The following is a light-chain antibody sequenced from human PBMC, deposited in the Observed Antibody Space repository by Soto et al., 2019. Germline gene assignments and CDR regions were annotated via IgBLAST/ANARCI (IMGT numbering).Light chain of an antibody. CDR2: DAS. CDR3: QQRSNWPPT. J-gene: IGKJ1*01. CDR1: QSVSSY. V-gene: IGKV3-11*01. Sequence: EIVLTQSPATLSLSPGERVTLSCRASQSVSSYLAWYQQKPGQAPRLLIYDASNRATGIPARFSGSGSGTDFTLTINSLEHEDFAVYYCQQRSNWPPTFGQGTKVDIK.